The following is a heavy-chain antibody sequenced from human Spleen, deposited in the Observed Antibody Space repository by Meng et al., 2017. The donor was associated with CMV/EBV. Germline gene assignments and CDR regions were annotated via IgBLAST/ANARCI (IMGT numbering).Heavy chain of an antibody. CDR1: GEPIRHRYC. J-gene: IGHJ1*01. Sequence: TCNVSGEPIRHRYCWGWSRRPPGEGLEWIGHIYYTGHSYYNPSLRSRVTISVDPSKKQFSLNLRSVTAADTAVYYCARTGGVAEYFHHWGQGTLVTVSS. CDR3: ARTGGVAEYFHH. D-gene: IGHD3-10*01. CDR2: IYYTGHS. V-gene: IGHV4-38-2*02.